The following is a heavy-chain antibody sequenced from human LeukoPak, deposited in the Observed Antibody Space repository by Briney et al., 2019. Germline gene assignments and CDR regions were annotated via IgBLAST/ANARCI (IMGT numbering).Heavy chain of an antibody. Sequence: GGSLRLSCAASGFTFSSYSMNRVRQAPGKGLEWVSSISSSSSYIYYADSVKGRFTISRDNAKNSLYLQMNSLRAEDTAVYYCARGEWELVYYYYYYYMDVWGKGTTVTVSS. J-gene: IGHJ6*03. D-gene: IGHD1-26*01. V-gene: IGHV3-21*01. CDR1: GFTFSSYS. CDR2: ISSSSSYI. CDR3: ARGEWELVYYYYYYYMDV.